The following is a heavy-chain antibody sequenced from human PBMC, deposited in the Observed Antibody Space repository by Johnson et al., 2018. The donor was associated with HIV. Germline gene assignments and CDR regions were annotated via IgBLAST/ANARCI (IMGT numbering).Heavy chain of an antibody. V-gene: IGHV3-11*04. CDR1: GFTFSDYY. J-gene: IGHJ3*02. CDR3: ARRTLTALFDI. Sequence: QVQLVESGGGLVKPGGSLRLSCAASGFTFSDYYMTWNRQAPGKGLERLSFISSSGDIIRYADSVNGRFTISRDNAKNSLNLQTNSLRDYDTAVYYCARRTLTALFDIWGHGTLVTVSS. D-gene: IGHD3-16*01. CDR2: ISSSGDII.